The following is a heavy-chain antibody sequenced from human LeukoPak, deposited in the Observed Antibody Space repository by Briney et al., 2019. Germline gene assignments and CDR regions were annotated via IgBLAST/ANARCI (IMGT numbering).Heavy chain of an antibody. CDR1: GFTFSSYA. CDR3: AKYQNRYNWNYPFDY. D-gene: IGHD1-7*01. V-gene: IGHV3-23*01. J-gene: IGHJ4*02. Sequence: GGSLRLSCAASGFTFSSYAMSWVRQAPGKGLEWVSTISGSGGSTYYADSVKGRFTISRDNSKNTLCLQMNSLRAEDTAVCFCAKYQNRYNWNYPFDYWGQGTLVTVSS. CDR2: ISGSGGST.